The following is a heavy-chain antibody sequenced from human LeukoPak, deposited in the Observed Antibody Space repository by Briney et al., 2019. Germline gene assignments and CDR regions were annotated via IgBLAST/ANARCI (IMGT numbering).Heavy chain of an antibody. CDR3: AKTRGGGIGGNMDV. CDR2: ISYDGSNK. CDR1: GFTFSSYG. J-gene: IGHJ6*02. V-gene: IGHV3-30*18. Sequence: PGGSLRLSCAASGFTFSSYGMHWVRQAPGKGLEWVAVISYDGSNKYYADSVEGRFTISRDNSKNTLHLQMNSLRAEDTAVYYCAKTRGGGIGGNMDVWGQGTTVTVSS. D-gene: IGHD3-16*01.